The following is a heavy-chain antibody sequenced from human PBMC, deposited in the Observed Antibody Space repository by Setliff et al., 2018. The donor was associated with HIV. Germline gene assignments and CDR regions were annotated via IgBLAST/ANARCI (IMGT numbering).Heavy chain of an antibody. CDR2: IWYDGSNK. J-gene: IGHJ4*02. Sequence: PGGSLRLSCAASGFTFSSYGMHWVRQAPGKGLEWVAVIWYDGSNKYYADSVKGRFTISRDNSKNTLYLQMNSLRAEDTAVYYCARGSCSGCYLSDYWGLGTLVTVSS. V-gene: IGHV3-33*01. CDR3: ARGSCSGCYLSDY. CDR1: GFTFSSYG. D-gene: IGHD6-19*01.